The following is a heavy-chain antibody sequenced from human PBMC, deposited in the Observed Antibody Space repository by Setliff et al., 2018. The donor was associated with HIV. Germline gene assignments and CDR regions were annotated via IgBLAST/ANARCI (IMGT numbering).Heavy chain of an antibody. J-gene: IGHJ6*03. CDR3: VRHTRDTSLAHYYYYIDV. Sequence: SETLSLTCTVSGGSISTNSYYWGWIRQTPGKRLEWVGNVHNSGGTNYNPSLKSRVGISVDTSKNQFSLNVNSVTAPDTAVYYCVRHTRDTSLAHYYYYIDVWGKGTTVTVSS. CDR1: GGSISTNSYY. D-gene: IGHD5-18*01. V-gene: IGHV4-39*01. CDR2: VHNSGGT.